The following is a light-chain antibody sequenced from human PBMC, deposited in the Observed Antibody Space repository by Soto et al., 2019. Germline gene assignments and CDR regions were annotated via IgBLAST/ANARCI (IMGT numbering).Light chain of an antibody. V-gene: IGKV3-15*01. CDR2: GAS. J-gene: IGKJ1*01. CDR1: QSVSSN. Sequence: EIVMTQSPATLSVSPGERATLSCRASQSVSSNLAWYQQKPGQAPRLLIYGASTRATGIPARFSGSGSGTEVTLPISSLQSGDFAVYYCQQYNNLPPWTFGQGTKVEIK. CDR3: QQYNNLPPWT.